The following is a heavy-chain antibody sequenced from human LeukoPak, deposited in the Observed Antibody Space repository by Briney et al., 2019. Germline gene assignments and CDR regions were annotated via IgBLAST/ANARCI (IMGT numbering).Heavy chain of an antibody. D-gene: IGHD2-8*02. V-gene: IGHV3-23*01. CDR2: VVGGGSTT. Sequence: AGGSLRLSCAASGFTFVNYAMSWVRQAPGKGLEWVSAVVGGGSTTFYADSVKGRFTISRDNSRNTVYLRINSLRAEDTAVYYCAKARLSTGWAYNDYWGQGILVTVSS. CDR1: GFTFVNYA. J-gene: IGHJ4*02. CDR3: AKARLSTGWAYNDY.